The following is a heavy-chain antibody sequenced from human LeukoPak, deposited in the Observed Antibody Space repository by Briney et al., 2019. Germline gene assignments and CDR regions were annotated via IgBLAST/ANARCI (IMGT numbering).Heavy chain of an antibody. CDR3: ALPSGGWRFDY. CDR2: ISNDGSYR. CDR1: GFTFSNYG. Sequence: GRSLRLSCAASGFTFSNYGMHWVRRAPGKGLEWVAVISNDGSYRDFADSVKGRFTISRDNPKDTLYLQMNSLRAEDTAVYYCALPSGGWRFDYWGRGALVTVS. V-gene: IGHV3-30*03. D-gene: IGHD6-19*01. J-gene: IGHJ4*02.